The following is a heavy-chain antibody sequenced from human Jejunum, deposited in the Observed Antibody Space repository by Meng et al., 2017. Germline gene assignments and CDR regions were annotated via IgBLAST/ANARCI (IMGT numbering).Heavy chain of an antibody. J-gene: IGHJ4*02. Sequence: QFQFLQSGVKVKKPGASVTVSCKASGFTFVSYAIYWVRQAPGQRLEWMGWVNTDNGNTKYSQKFQDRVTIARDTSASTVYMDLRSLTSEDTAVYYCAREPQRFDYWGQGTLVTVSS. CDR2: VNTDNGNT. CDR1: GFTFVSYA. CDR3: AREPQRFDY. V-gene: IGHV1-3*04.